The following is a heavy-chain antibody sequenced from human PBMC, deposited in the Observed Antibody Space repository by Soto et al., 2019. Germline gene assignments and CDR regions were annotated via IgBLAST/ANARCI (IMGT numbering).Heavy chain of an antibody. Sequence: PGGSLRLSCAASGFTFSSYAMSWVRQAPGKGLEWVSAISGSGGSTYYADSVKGRFTIPRDNSKNTLYLQMNSLRAEDTAVYYCAKWKYYDFWSGPYGFDYWGQGTLVTVSS. J-gene: IGHJ4*02. CDR1: GFTFSSYA. D-gene: IGHD3-3*01. V-gene: IGHV3-23*01. CDR2: ISGSGGST. CDR3: AKWKYYDFWSGPYGFDY.